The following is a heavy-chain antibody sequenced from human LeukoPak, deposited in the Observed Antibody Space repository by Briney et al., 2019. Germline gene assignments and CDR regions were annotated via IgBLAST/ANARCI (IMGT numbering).Heavy chain of an antibody. Sequence: GGSLRLSCAASGFTFSSYGMHWVRQAPGKGLEWVAVIWYDGSNKYYADSVKGRSTISRDNAKNTLYLQMNSLRAEDTAVYYCARDGAGVVVVPAAIGWFDPWGQGTLVTVSS. CDR1: GFTFSSYG. J-gene: IGHJ5*02. CDR3: ARDGAGVVVVPAAIGWFDP. CDR2: IWYDGSNK. D-gene: IGHD2-2*01. V-gene: IGHV3-33*01.